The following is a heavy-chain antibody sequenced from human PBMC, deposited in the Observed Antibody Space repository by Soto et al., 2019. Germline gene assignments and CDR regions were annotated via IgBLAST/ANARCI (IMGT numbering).Heavy chain of an antibody. CDR2: IWYDGSNK. CDR3: ARGPGSACSGGSCYLADY. D-gene: IGHD2-15*01. V-gene: IGHV3-33*01. Sequence: GGSLRLSCAASGFTFSSYGMHWVRQAPGKGLEWVAVIWYDGSNKYYADSVKGRFTISRENSKNTLYLQMNSLRAEDTAVYYCARGPGSACSGGSCYLADYWGQGTLVTVSS. CDR1: GFTFSSYG. J-gene: IGHJ4*02.